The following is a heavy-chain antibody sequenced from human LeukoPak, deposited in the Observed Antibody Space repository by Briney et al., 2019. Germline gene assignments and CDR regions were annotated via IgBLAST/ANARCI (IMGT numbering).Heavy chain of an antibody. V-gene: IGHV3-53*01. D-gene: IGHD2-2*02. CDR3: AKGEVVPAAIYGMDV. CDR2: IYSGGST. J-gene: IGHJ6*02. CDR1: GFTVSNNY. Sequence: PGGSLRLSCVVSGFTVSNNYMSWVRQAPRKGLEWVSLIYSGGSTYYADSVKGRFTISRDNSKNTVYLQMNSLRAEDTAVYYCAKGEVVPAAIYGMDVWGQGTTVTVS.